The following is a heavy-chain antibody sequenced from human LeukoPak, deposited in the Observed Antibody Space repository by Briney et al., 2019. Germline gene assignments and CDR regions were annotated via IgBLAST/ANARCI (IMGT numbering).Heavy chain of an antibody. CDR3: ARGPGGDYAPFDY. V-gene: IGHV1-18*01. Sequence: GASVKVSCKASGYTFTSYGISWVRQAPGQGLEWMGWISAYNGNTNYAQKLQGRVTMTTDTSASTAYMELGGLISEDTAVYYCARGPGGDYAPFDYWGQGTLVTVSS. CDR2: ISAYNGNT. J-gene: IGHJ4*02. CDR1: GYTFTSYG. D-gene: IGHD4-17*01.